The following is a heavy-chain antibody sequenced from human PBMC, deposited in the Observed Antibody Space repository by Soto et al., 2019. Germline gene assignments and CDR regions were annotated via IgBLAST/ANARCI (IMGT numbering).Heavy chain of an antibody. CDR3: AKPEYSGYGDAFDI. J-gene: IGHJ3*02. CDR1: GFTFSSYG. CDR2: ISYDGSNK. V-gene: IGHV3-30*18. Sequence: QVQLVESGGGVVQPGRSLRLSCAASGFTFSSYGMHWVRQAPGKGLEWVAVISYDGSNKYYADSVKGRFTISRDNSKNTPYLQMNSLRAEDTAVYYCAKPEYSGYGDAFDIWGQGTMVTVSS. D-gene: IGHD5-12*01.